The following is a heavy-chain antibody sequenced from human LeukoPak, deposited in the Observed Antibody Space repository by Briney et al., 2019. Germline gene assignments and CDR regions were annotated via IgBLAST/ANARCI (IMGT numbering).Heavy chain of an antibody. Sequence: GGSLRLSCAASGFTFSSYSMNWVRQAPGKGLEWVSYISSSSSYIYYADSVKGRFTISRDNAKNSLYLQMNSLRAEDTAVYYCARDPSSSSPFDHWGQGTLVTVSS. D-gene: IGHD6-6*01. CDR2: ISSSSSYI. V-gene: IGHV3-21*05. CDR3: ARDPSSSSPFDH. J-gene: IGHJ4*02. CDR1: GFTFSSYS.